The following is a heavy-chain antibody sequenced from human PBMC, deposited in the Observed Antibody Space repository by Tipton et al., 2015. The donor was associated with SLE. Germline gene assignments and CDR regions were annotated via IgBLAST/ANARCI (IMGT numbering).Heavy chain of an antibody. J-gene: IGHJ4*02. CDR1: GRSFSGYY. CDR2: INHSGST. CDR3: ARRRWLVRGFDY. Sequence: TLSLTCAVYGRSFSGYYWSWIRQPPGKGLEWIGEINHSGSTNYNPSLKSRVTISVDTSKNQFSLKLSSVTAADTAVYYCARRRWLVRGFDYWGQGTLVTVSS. D-gene: IGHD6-19*01. V-gene: IGHV4-34*01.